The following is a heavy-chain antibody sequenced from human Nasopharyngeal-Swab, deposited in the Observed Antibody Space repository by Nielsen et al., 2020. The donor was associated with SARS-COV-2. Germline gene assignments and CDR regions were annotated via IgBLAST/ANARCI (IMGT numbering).Heavy chain of an antibody. CDR2: IYYSGST. D-gene: IGHD1-7*01. V-gene: IGHV4-59*01. Sequence: RQAPGKGLEWIRYIYYSGSTNYNPSLKSRVTISVDTSKNQFSLKLSSVTAADTAVYYCARGGPGLELFSRFDPWGQGTLVTVSS. CDR3: ARGGPGLELFSRFDP. J-gene: IGHJ5*02.